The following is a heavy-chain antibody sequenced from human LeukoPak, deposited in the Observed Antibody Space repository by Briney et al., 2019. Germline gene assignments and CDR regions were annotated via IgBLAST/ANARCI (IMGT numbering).Heavy chain of an antibody. V-gene: IGHV1-69*04. D-gene: IGHD6-13*01. CDR2: IIPILGIA. J-gene: IGHJ4*02. Sequence: ASVKVSCKASGGTFSSYAISWVRQAPGQGLEWMGRIIPILGIANYAQKFQGRVTITADKSTSTAYMELSSLRSEDTAVYYCAISAAGNSYFDYWGQGTLVTVSS. CDR3: AISAAGNSYFDY. CDR1: GGTFSSYA.